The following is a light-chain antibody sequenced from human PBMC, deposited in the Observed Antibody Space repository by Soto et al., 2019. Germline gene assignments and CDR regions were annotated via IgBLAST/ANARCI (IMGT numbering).Light chain of an antibody. J-gene: IGKJ4*01. CDR3: QQYGSSPLT. CDR1: QSVSSSY. V-gene: IGKV3-20*01. CDR2: GAS. Sequence: EIVLTQSPGTLSLSPGERATLSCRASQSVSSSYLAWYQQKPGQAPRPLIYGASSRATGIPDRFSGRGSGTDFTLPISRLEPEDFAVYYCQQYGSSPLTFGGGTKVDIK.